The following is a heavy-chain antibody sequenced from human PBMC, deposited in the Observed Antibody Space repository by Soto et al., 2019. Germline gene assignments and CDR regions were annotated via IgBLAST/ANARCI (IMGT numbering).Heavy chain of an antibody. V-gene: IGHV6-1*01. CDR3: ARGEQYSGRIFDY. Sequence: QTLSLTCAVTGDSDSSNSAGWSWVRQSPSRGLEWLGRTYYRSKWYYEYAVSVRGRITINPDTSKNQYSLQLNSVTPEDTAVYFCARGEQYSGRIFDYWGQGTLVTV. J-gene: IGHJ4*01. CDR1: GDSDSSNSAG. D-gene: IGHD1-26*01. CDR2: TYYRSKWYY.